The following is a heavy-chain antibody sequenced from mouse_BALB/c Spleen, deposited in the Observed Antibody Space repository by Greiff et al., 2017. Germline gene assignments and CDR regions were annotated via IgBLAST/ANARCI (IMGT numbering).Heavy chain of an antibody. J-gene: IGHJ3*01. V-gene: IGHV5-4*02. CDR2: ISDGGSYT. D-gene: IGHD2-14*01. Sequence: EVKLVESGGGLVKPGGSLKLSCAASGFTFSDYYMYWVRQTPEKRLEWVATISDGGSYTYYPDSVKGRFTISRDNAKNNLYLQMSSLKSEDTAMYYCAREDYRSNPWFAYWGQGTLVTVSA. CDR1: GFTFSDYY. CDR3: AREDYRSNPWFAY.